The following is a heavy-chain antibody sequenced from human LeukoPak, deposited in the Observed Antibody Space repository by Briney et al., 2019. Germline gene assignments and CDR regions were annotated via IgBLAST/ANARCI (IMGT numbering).Heavy chain of an antibody. D-gene: IGHD4/OR15-4a*01. CDR1: GFTFSSYA. CDR3: ARGAQTAPADYYYYGMDV. Sequence: GGSLRLSCAASGFTFSSYAMSWVRQAPGKGLEWVSGISGSGGSTYYADSVKGRFTISRDNSKNTLYLQMNSLRAEDTAVYYCARGAQTAPADYYYYGMDVWGQGTTVTVSS. V-gene: IGHV3-23*01. CDR2: ISGSGGST. J-gene: IGHJ6*02.